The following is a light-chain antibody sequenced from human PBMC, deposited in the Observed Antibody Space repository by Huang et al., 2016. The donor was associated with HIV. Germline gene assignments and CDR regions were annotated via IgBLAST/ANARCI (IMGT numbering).Light chain of an antibody. J-gene: IGKJ3*01. V-gene: IGKV3-15*01. CDR2: GAS. CDR1: QSVATQ. Sequence: EIIMTQFPATLSLSPGERATLSCRVSQSVATQSAWYQQKPGQAPRLLIFGASNRATGVPDRFSGSGSGTEFTLTISNLQSEDFAVYYCQQYNTSPTTFGPGTRVDVK. CDR3: QQYNTSPTT.